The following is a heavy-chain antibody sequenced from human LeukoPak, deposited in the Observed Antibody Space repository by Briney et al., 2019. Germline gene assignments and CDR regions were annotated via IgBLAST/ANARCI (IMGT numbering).Heavy chain of an antibody. D-gene: IGHD4-23*01. CDR3: ARPLSGGNSRWCFDL. J-gene: IGHJ2*01. CDR1: GGSFSGYY. CDR2: INHSGST. Sequence: SETLSLTCAVYGGSFSGYYWSWIRQPPGKGLEWIGEINHSGSTNYNPSPKSRVTISVDTSKNQFSLKLSSVTAADTAVYYCARPLSGGNSRWCFDLWGRGTLVTVSS. V-gene: IGHV4-34*01.